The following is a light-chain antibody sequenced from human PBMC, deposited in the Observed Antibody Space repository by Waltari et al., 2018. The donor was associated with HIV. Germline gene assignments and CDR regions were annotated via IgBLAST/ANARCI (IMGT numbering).Light chain of an antibody. CDR3: AAWDDSVNGDVI. J-gene: IGLJ2*01. CDR2: GSS. Sequence: QSVLTQPPSASGTPGQRVTISCSGRNSNIGSNSVSWYQQVPGTAPKLPIYGSSQRPSGVPDRFSGSKSGNSASLAIGGLRSEDEADYYCAAWDDSVNGDVIFGGGTKLTVL. V-gene: IGLV1-44*01. CDR1: NSNIGSNS.